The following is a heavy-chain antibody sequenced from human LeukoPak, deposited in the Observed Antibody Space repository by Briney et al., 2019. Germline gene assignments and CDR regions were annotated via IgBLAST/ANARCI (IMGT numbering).Heavy chain of an antibody. CDR1: GGTFSSYA. Sequence: SVKVSCKASGGTFSSYAISWVRQAPGQGLEWMGAIIPVFGTANYAQKFQGRVTMTEDTSTDTAYMELSSLRSEDTAVYYSATLPVVGATGGDYYYYCMDVWGKGTTVTVSS. CDR2: IIPVFGTA. V-gene: IGHV1-69*06. J-gene: IGHJ6*03. CDR3: ATLPVVGATGGDYYYYCMDV. D-gene: IGHD1-26*01.